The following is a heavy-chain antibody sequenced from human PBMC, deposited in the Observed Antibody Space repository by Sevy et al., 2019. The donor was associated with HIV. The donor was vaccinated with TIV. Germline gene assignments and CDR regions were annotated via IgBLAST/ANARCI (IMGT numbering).Heavy chain of an antibody. V-gene: IGHV3-30*04. D-gene: IGHD2-21*02. Sequence: GGSLRLSCAASGFTFSHYALHWVHQAPGKGLEWVAIMSYVGNSENYADSVKGRFTISGDNSKNALYLQMNSLRAEDTALYYCARLSSCGGDCYYFDYWGQGTLVTVSS. J-gene: IGHJ4*02. CDR3: ARLSSCGGDCYYFDY. CDR2: MSYVGNSE. CDR1: GFTFSHYA.